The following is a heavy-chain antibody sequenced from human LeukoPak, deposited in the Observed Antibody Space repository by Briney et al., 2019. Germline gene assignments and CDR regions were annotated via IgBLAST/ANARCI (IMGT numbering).Heavy chain of an antibody. CDR3: ARGGSYGPKVGAFDI. CDR2: ISGSGGST. Sequence: GGSLRLSCAASGFTFSSYAMSWVRQAPGKGLEWVSAISGSGGSTYYADSVKGRFTISRDNAKNSLYLQMNSLRAEDTAVYYCARGGSYGPKVGAFDIWGQGTMVTVSS. CDR1: GFTFSSYA. V-gene: IGHV3-23*01. D-gene: IGHD5-18*01. J-gene: IGHJ3*02.